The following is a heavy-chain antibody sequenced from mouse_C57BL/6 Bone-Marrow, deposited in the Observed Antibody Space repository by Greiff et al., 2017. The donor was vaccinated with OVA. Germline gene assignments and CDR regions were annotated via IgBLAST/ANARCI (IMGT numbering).Heavy chain of an antibody. CDR2: INPNNGGT. D-gene: IGHD1-1*01. J-gene: IGHJ1*03. CDR1: GYTFTDYY. Sequence: EVQLQQSGPELVKPGASVKISCKASGYTFTDYYMNWVKQSHGKSLEWIGDINPNNGGTSYNQKFKGKATLTVDKSSSTAYMELRSLTSEDSAVYYCARGHYGSSHWYFDVWGTGTTVTVSS. CDR3: ARGHYGSSHWYFDV. V-gene: IGHV1-26*01.